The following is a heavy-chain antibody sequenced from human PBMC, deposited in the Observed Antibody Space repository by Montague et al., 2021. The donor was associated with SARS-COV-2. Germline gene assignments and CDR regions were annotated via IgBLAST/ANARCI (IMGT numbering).Heavy chain of an antibody. V-gene: IGHV4-34*01. J-gene: IGHJ6*03. CDR2: INNSGST. D-gene: IGHD2-2*01. CDR3: ARGRIEVSWIVVGLTGASYYMDV. Sequence: SETLSLTCAVYGGSFSGYYWCWIRQPPGKGLEWIGEINNSGSTNYNPSLKSRVTISVDTSKNQFSLKLHSVTAADTAVYYCARGRIEVSWIVVGLTGASYYMDVWGQGTTVTVSS. CDR1: GGSFSGYY.